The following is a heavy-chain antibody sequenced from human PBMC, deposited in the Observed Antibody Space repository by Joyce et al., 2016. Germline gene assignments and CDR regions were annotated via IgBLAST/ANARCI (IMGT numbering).Heavy chain of an antibody. CDR3: ARNRGWFKYDT. J-gene: IGHJ3*02. CDR1: GFTFSADW. D-gene: IGHD2/OR15-2a*01. Sequence: EVQLVESGGGFVPPGGSLRLSCAASGFTFSADWMDWVRQTPGKGLVCGANKSPDVSEKYYVASVKGRFTIARDNAKNTLDLQMNSLRVEDTAVYFCARNRGWFKYDTWGQGTKVTVSS. V-gene: IGHV3-7*04. CDR2: KSPDVSEK.